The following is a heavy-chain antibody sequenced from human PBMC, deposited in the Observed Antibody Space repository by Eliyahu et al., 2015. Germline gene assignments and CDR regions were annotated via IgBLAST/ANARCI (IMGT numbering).Heavy chain of an antibody. D-gene: IGHD1-26*01. CDR2: ISGSGGST. J-gene: IGHJ4*02. CDR1: GFTFSSYA. V-gene: IGHV3-23*01. CDR3: AKDLRVEGGSYYGSYYFDY. Sequence: EVQLLESGGGLVQPGGSLRLSCAASGFTFSSYALXWXRQXPGKGLEWVSAISGSGGSTYYADSVKGRFTISRDKSKNTLYLQMNSLRAEDTAVYYCAKDLRVEGGSYYGSYYFDYWGQGTLVTVSS.